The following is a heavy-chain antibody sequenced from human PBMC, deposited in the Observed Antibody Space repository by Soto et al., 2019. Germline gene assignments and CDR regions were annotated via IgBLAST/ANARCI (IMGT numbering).Heavy chain of an antibody. CDR2: IWYDGSNK. Sequence: GGSLRLSCAASGFTFSSYGMHWVRQAPGKGLEWVAVIWYDGSNKYYADSVKGRFTISRDNSKNTLYLQMNSLRAEDTAVYYCARAETYYYDSSGYYIDYWGQGTLVTVSS. V-gene: IGHV3-33*01. CDR1: GFTFSSYG. CDR3: ARAETYYYDSSGYYIDY. J-gene: IGHJ4*02. D-gene: IGHD3-22*01.